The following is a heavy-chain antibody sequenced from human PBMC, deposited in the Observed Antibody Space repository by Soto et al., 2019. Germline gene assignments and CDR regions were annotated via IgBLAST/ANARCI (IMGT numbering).Heavy chain of an antibody. J-gene: IGHJ6*02. Sequence: QVQLVQSGAEVRKPGASVKVSCKTSGYSFTSYGISWVRQAPGQGLEWMAWISPYTDKPDYAQKVQGNVTLTTDTSTSTIYMDLRSLTSDDTAVYYCARDYHLAPRHGYGIDVWGQGTTVIVSS. D-gene: IGHD3-3*02. V-gene: IGHV1-18*01. CDR1: GYSFTSYG. CDR3: ARDYHLAPRHGYGIDV. CDR2: ISPYTDKP.